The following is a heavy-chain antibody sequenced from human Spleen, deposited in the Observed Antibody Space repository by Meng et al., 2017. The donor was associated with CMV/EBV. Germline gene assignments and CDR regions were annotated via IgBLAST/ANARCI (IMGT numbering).Heavy chain of an antibody. Sequence: GESLKISCAASGLTFTTYAMSWVRQAPGKGLEWVSIIGSSGTAYHEDSVKGRFTISRDNSKKTVYLQMSSLGADDTAVYYCARAGLYYDFWSGLASRGDMGEDYWGQGTLVTVSS. CDR2: IIGSSGTA. V-gene: IGHV3-23*01. CDR1: GLTFTTYA. J-gene: IGHJ4*02. D-gene: IGHD3-3*01. CDR3: ARAGLYYDFWSGLASRGDMGEDY.